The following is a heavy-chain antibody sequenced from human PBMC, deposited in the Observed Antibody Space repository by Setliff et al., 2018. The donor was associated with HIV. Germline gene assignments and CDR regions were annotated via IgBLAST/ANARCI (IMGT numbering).Heavy chain of an antibody. CDR1: GGSFTGYY. CDR3: ARVRRFGEFSPNYYGMDV. CDR2: IHHSGST. Sequence: SETLSLTCGIYGGSFTGYYWSWIRQPPGKGLEWIGEIHHSGSTNYSPSLKSRVTISLDTSQNQFSLKLSSVTAADTAIYYCARVRRFGEFSPNYYGMDVWGQGTTVTVSS. D-gene: IGHD3-10*01. V-gene: IGHV4-34*01. J-gene: IGHJ6*02.